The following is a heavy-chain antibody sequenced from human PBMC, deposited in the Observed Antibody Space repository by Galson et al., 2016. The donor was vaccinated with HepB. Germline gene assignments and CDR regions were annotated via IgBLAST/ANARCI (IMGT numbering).Heavy chain of an antibody. J-gene: IGHJ4*02. V-gene: IGHV5-10-1*01. CDR2: IDPLDSST. Sequence: QSGAEVKKPGQSLRISCTGSGYNFSGYWISWVRQLPGKGLEWMGRIDPLDSSTNYNTSFQGHVSMSVDKSIRTAYLHWSNLKASDTAMYFCASSNDYWGQGTLVTVSS. CDR3: ASSNDY. CDR1: GYNFSGYW.